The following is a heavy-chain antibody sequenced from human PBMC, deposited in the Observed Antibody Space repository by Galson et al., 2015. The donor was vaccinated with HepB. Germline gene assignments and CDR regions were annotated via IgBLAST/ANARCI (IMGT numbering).Heavy chain of an antibody. CDR2: IYYSGST. CDR1: GGSISSYY. V-gene: IGHV4-59*01. J-gene: IGHJ6*03. CDR3: ARDSRFLEWFGTVYYMDV. Sequence: LSLTCTVSGGSISSYYWSWIRQPPGKGLEWIGYIYYSGSTNYNPSLKSRVTISVDTSKNQFSLKLSSVTAADTAVYYCARDSRFLEWFGTVYYMDVWGKGTTVTVSS. D-gene: IGHD3-3*01.